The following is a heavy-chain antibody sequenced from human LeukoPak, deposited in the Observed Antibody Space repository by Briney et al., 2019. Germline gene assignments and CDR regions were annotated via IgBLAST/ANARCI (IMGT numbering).Heavy chain of an antibody. CDR1: GFTFSSYA. V-gene: IGHV3-30-3*02. J-gene: IGHJ4*02. D-gene: IGHD4-17*01. CDR2: MSSDGSKK. Sequence: GGSLRLSCAAPGFTFSSYAMHWVRQTPGKGLEWVAVMSSDGSKKYYADSVKGRFTISRDNSKNTLYLQMNSLRAEDTAVYYCAKKFRGTTVISGDYFDYWGQGTLVTVSS. CDR3: AKKFRGTTVISGDYFDY.